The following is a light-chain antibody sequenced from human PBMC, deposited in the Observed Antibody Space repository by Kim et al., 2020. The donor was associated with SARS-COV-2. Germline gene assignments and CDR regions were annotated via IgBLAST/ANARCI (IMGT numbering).Light chain of an antibody. CDR3: QQSYSTLVT. CDR1: QSISSY. J-gene: IGKJ2*01. CDR2: AAS. V-gene: IGKV1-39*01. Sequence: DIQMTQSPCSLSASVGDRVTITCRASQSISSYLNWYQQKPGKAPKLLIYAASSLQSGVPSRFSGSGSGTDFTLTISSLQPEDFATYYCQQSYSTLVTFGQGTKLEI.